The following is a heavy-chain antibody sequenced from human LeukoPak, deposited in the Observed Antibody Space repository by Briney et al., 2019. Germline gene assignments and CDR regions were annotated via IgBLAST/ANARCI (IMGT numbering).Heavy chain of an antibody. Sequence: SEALSLTCTVPGGSISRYYWSWIRQSPGRGLEWMAYIYYSGTTNYTPSVKSRVTISVDTSKSQFSLKLNSVTAADTAVYYCAGGGYCSRASCFAPLFDFWGQGVLVTVSS. D-gene: IGHD2-2*01. J-gene: IGHJ4*02. V-gene: IGHV4-59*01. CDR1: GGSISRYY. CDR2: IYYSGTT. CDR3: AGGGYCSRASCFAPLFDF.